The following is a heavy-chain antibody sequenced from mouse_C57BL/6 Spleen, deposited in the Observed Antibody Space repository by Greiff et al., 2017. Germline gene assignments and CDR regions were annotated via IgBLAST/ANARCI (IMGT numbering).Heavy chain of an antibody. CDR2: IGPGSGST. V-gene: IGHV1-77*01. J-gene: IGHJ2*01. CDR1: GYTFTDYY. CDR3: ATPSPHYYGSSPYYFDY. D-gene: IGHD1-1*01. Sequence: QVHVKQSGAELVKPGASVKISCKASGYTFTDYYINWVKQRPGQGLEWIGKIGPGSGSTYYNEKFKGKATLTADKSSSTAYMQLSSLTSEDSAVYFCATPSPHYYGSSPYYFDYWGQGTTLTVSS.